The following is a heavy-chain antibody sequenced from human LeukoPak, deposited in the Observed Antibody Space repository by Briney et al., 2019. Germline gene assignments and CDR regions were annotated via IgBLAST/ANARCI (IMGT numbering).Heavy chain of an antibody. CDR1: GGSISSYY. Sequence: PSETLSLTCTVSGGSISSYYWSWIRQPPGKGLEWIGYIYYSGSTNYNPSLKSRVTISVDTSKNRFSLKLSSVTAADTAVYYCARGPYSYGFIDYWGQGTLVTVSS. CDR2: IYYSGST. CDR3: ARGPYSYGFIDY. J-gene: IGHJ4*02. D-gene: IGHD5-18*01. V-gene: IGHV4-59*01.